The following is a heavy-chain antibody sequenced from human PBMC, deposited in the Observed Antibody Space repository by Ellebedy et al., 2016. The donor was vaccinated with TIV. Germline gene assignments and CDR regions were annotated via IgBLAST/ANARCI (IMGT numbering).Heavy chain of an antibody. V-gene: IGHV3-23*01. CDR2: LSTSGGGN. CDR1: GFTFNSYA. Sequence: PGGSLRLSCVASGFTFNSYAMSWVRQAPGKGLEWVSSLSTSGGGNYYADSVKGRFPISRDNSKNTLYLQMKSLRAEDTAVYYCAKRVTMVREVITYYHYAMDVWGQGTTVTVSS. CDR3: AKRVTMVREVITYYHYAMDV. J-gene: IGHJ6*02. D-gene: IGHD3-10*01.